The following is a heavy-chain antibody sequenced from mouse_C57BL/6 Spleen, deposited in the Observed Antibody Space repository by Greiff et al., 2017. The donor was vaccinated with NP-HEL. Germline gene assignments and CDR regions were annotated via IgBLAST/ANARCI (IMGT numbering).Heavy chain of an antibody. J-gene: IGHJ4*01. Sequence: VQLQQSGAELVRPGTSVKVSCKASGYAFTNYLIEWVKQRPGQGLEWIGVINPGSGGTNYNEKFKGKATLTADKSSSTAYMQLSSLTSEDSAVYFCARGLENYAMDYWGQGTSVTVSS. V-gene: IGHV1-54*01. CDR1: GYAFTNYL. CDR2: INPGSGGT. CDR3: ARGLENYAMDY.